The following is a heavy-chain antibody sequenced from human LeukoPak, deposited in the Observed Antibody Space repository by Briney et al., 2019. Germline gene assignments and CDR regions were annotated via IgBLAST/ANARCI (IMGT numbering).Heavy chain of an antibody. CDR1: GFTFSSYA. J-gene: IGHJ4*02. Sequence: GGSLRLSCAASGFTFSSYAMSWVRQAPGKGLEWVSAISGSGGSTYYADSVKGRFTISRDNAKNSLYLQMNSLRAEDTAVYYCAKSPHGYGDFFDYWGQGTLVTVSS. V-gene: IGHV3-23*01. CDR2: ISGSGGST. D-gene: IGHD4-17*01. CDR3: AKSPHGYGDFFDY.